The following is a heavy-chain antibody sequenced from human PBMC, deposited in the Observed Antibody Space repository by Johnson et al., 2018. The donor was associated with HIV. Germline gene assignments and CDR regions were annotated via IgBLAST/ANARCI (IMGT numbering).Heavy chain of an antibody. D-gene: IGHD5-24*01. CDR1: GLTFNNYW. V-gene: IGHV3-7*01. J-gene: IGHJ3*02. CDR2: IKQDGSEK. Sequence: VQLVESGGGLVQPGGSLRLSCAASGLTFNNYWMSWVRQAPGRGLEWVANIKQDGSEKFYVDSVKGRFTISRDNAKNSLYLQMNYLRVEDTAVYYCARYGYRPEAAFDIWGQGTMVTVSS. CDR3: ARYGYRPEAAFDI.